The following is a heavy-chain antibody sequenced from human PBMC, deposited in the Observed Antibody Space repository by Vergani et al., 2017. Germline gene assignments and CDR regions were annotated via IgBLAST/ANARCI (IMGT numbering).Heavy chain of an antibody. CDR1: GASITSSDHY. CDR2: IDYRGST. Sequence: QVQLQESGPGLVKPSQTLSLTCTVSGASITSSDHYWTWIRQPPGKGLEWIGYIDYRGSTHYNPSLKSRITMSVDKYRNQFSLTLNSVTATDTAIYFWARVNTETNGRLDYYNYMDVPGEGTAVA. D-gene: IGHD4-11*01. J-gene: IGHJ6*03. CDR3: ARVNTETNGRLDYYNYMDV. V-gene: IGHV4-30-4*01.